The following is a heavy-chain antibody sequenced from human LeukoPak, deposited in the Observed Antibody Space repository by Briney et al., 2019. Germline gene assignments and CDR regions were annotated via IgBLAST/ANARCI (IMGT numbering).Heavy chain of an antibody. Sequence: WETLSLTCTVSGGSVSSSSSYWAWIRQPPGRGLEWIGSVYYSGTTYYNTSLESRATISEDTSRNRFSLMLSSVTAADTAVYYCVRQNSDYYYYYLDVWGEGTTVIVSS. J-gene: IGHJ6*03. D-gene: IGHD1-7*01. V-gene: IGHV4-39*01. CDR2: VYYSGTT. CDR3: VRQNSDYYYYYLDV. CDR1: GGSVSSSSSY.